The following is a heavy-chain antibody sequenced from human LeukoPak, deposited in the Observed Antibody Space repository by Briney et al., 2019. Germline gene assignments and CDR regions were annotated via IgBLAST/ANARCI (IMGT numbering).Heavy chain of an antibody. V-gene: IGHV1-24*01. Sequence: SVKVSCKVSGYTLTELSMHWVRQAPGKGLEWMGGFDPEDGETICAQKFQGRVTMTEDTSTDTAYMELSSLRSEDTAVYYCASYYYGSGDLSYWYFDLWGRGTLVTVSS. CDR1: GYTLTELS. CDR3: ASYYYGSGDLSYWYFDL. J-gene: IGHJ2*01. CDR2: FDPEDGET. D-gene: IGHD3-10*01.